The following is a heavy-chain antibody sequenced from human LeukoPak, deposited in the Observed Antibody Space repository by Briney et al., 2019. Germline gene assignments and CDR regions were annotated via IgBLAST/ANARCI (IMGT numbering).Heavy chain of an antibody. V-gene: IGHV3-30*04. CDR1: GFTFSSYA. D-gene: IGHD3-10*01. CDR2: VSYDGSNK. CDR3: ARAATMVRDSSMDV. Sequence: PGGSLRLSCAASGFTFSSYAMHWVRQAPGKGLEWVAVVSYDGSNKYYADSEKGRFTISRDNSKNTLYLQMNSLRAEDTAVYYCARAATMVRDSSMDVWGKGTTVTVSS. J-gene: IGHJ6*03.